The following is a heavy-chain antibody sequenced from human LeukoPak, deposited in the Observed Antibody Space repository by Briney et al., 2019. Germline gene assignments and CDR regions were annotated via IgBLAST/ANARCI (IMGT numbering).Heavy chain of an antibody. CDR1: GGSISSGDYY. V-gene: IGHV4-30-4*01. J-gene: IGHJ4*02. CDR3: ARGLGLRLGELSSYYFDY. CDR2: IYYSGST. D-gene: IGHD3-16*02. Sequence: SETLSLTCTVSGGSISSGDYYWSWIRQPPGKGLEWIGYIYYSGSTYYNPSLKSRVTISVDTSKNQFSLKLSSVTAADTAVYYCARGLGLRLGELSSYYFDYWSQGTLVTVSS.